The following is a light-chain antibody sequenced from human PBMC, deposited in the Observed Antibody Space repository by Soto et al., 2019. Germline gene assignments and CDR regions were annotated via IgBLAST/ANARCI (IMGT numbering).Light chain of an antibody. V-gene: IGKV1-5*03. CDR1: QSIGSW. CDR3: QQYNTYLWT. Sequence: DIQMTQSPSNMAASLGDRVIIVCRASQSIGSWVAWYQQKPGKAPKLLIYKASSLESGVPSRFSGSGSGTEFTLTIRSLQPDDFATYYCQQYNTYLWTFGQGTKVDIK. J-gene: IGKJ1*01. CDR2: KAS.